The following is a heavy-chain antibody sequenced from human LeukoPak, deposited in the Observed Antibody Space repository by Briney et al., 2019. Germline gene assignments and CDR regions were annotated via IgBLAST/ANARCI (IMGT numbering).Heavy chain of an antibody. D-gene: IGHD2-21*02. CDR3: ERTYCGGDCYYRY. V-gene: IGHV4-59*01. Sequence: SETLSLTCTVSGGSISNYYWSWIRQPPGKGLEWIGYIYYSGSTNYNPSLKSRVTISVDTSNNQFSLKLSSVTAADTAVYSCERTYCGGDCYYRYWGQGTLVTVSS. J-gene: IGHJ4*02. CDR1: GGSISNYY. CDR2: IYYSGST.